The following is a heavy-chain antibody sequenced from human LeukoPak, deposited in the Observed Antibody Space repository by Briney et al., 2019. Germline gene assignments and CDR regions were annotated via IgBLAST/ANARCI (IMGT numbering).Heavy chain of an antibody. CDR2: MNPKSGNT. D-gene: IGHD2-15*01. V-gene: IGHV1-8*01. J-gene: IGHJ4*02. CDR1: GYTFTSYD. Sequence: ASVKVSCKASGYTFTSYDINWVRQATGQGLEWMGWMNPKSGNTGYAQKFQGRVTMTRNTSISAAYMELSSLGSEDTAVYYCARSPSKYCSGGSCYYDYWGQGTLVTVS. CDR3: ARSPSKYCSGGSCYYDY.